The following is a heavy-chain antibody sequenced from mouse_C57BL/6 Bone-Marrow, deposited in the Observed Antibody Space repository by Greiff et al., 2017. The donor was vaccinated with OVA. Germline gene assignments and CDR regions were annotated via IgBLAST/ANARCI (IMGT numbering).Heavy chain of an antibody. CDR3: ARLGLGLDY. Sequence: VKLQESGPELVKPGASVKISCKASGYAFSSSWMNWVKQRPGKGLEWIGRIYPGDGDTNYNGKFKGKATLTADKSSSTAYMQLSSLTSEDSAVYFCARLGLGLDYWGQGTTLTVSS. J-gene: IGHJ2*01. V-gene: IGHV1-82*01. CDR2: IYPGDGDT. CDR1: GYAFSSSW. D-gene: IGHD4-1*01.